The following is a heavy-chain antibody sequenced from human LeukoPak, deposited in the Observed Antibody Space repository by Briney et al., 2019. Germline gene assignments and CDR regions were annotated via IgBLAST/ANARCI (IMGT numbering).Heavy chain of an antibody. Sequence: PSETLSLTCTVSGGSISSYYWTWIRQPAGKGLEWIGRIYTSGRTDYNPSLKSRVTISVDTSKNQFSPKLSSVTAADTAVYYCAGNYYGSGSYYSEDRYWGQGTLVTVSS. J-gene: IGHJ4*02. CDR1: GGSISSYY. CDR2: IYTSGRT. D-gene: IGHD3-10*01. CDR3: AGNYYGSGSYYSEDRY. V-gene: IGHV4-4*07.